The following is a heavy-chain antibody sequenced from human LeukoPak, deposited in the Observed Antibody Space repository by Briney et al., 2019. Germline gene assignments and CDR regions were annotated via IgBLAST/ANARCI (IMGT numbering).Heavy chain of an antibody. D-gene: IGHD6-13*01. J-gene: IGHJ4*02. CDR1: GFTFSSYS. Sequence: GGSLRLSCAASGFTFSSYSMNWVRQAPGKGLEWVSSISSSSSYIYYADSVKGRFTISRDNAKNSLYLQMNSLRAEDAAVYYCARDGYSSSWYLNWGQGTLVTVSS. CDR3: ARDGYSSSWYLN. V-gene: IGHV3-21*01. CDR2: ISSSSSYI.